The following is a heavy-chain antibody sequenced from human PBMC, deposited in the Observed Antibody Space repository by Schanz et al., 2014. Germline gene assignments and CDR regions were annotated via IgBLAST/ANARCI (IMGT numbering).Heavy chain of an antibody. Sequence: QVQLQESGPGLVKPSETLSLTCSVSGGSISSYYWSWIRQPAGKGLEWIGRFYSSGSTNYNPSLQSRVTMSIATSKNQFSLKVSSVTAADTAVYYCAREKVDIVVIPGARRNYYYSGMDVWGQGTTVTVSS. J-gene: IGHJ6*02. CDR3: AREKVDIVVIPGARRNYYYSGMDV. V-gene: IGHV4-4*07. CDR1: GGSISSYY. CDR2: FYSSGST. D-gene: IGHD2-2*01.